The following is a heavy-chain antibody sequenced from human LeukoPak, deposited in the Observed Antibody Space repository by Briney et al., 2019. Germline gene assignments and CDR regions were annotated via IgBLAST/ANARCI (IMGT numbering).Heavy chain of an antibody. Sequence: SQTLSLTCTVSGGSISSGNYYWSWIRPPAGERLEWIGRIHTSGSTAYNPSLKSRVTVSGDTSKKQFSLKLSSVTAADTAVYYCARGRYYDDSGYYYSFDYWGQGTLVTVSS. V-gene: IGHV4-61*02. J-gene: IGHJ4*02. CDR3: ARGRYYDDSGYYYSFDY. CDR2: IHTSGST. D-gene: IGHD3-22*01. CDR1: GGSISSGNYY.